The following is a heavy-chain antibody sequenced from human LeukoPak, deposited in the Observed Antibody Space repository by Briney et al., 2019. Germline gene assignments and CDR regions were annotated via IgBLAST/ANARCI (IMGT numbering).Heavy chain of an antibody. V-gene: IGHV4-4*07. CDR3: ASGSTRYYYYYMDV. CDR1: GGFISSYY. J-gene: IGHJ6*03. CDR2: IYTSGST. Sequence: SETLSLTCTVSGGFISSYYWSWIRQPAGKGLEWIGRIYTSGSTNYNPSLKSRVTISIDTSKNQFSLKLTSVTAADTAVYYCASGSTRYYYYYMDVWGKGTAVTISS.